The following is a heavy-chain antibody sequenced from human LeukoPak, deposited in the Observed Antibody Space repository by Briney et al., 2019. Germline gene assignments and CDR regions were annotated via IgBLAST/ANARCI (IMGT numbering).Heavy chain of an antibody. CDR2: MNPNSGNT. V-gene: IGHV1-8*01. Sequence: ASVKVSCKASGYTFTSYDINWVRQATGQGLEWMGWMNPNSGNTGYAQKFQGRVTMTRNTSISTAYMELSSLRSEDTAVYYCARDRDTVTAAFDIWGQGTMVTVSS. CDR3: ARDRDTVTAAFDI. J-gene: IGHJ3*02. CDR1: GYTFTSYD. D-gene: IGHD4-11*01.